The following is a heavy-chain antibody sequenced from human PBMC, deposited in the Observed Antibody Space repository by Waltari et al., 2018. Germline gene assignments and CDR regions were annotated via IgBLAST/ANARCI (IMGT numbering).Heavy chain of an antibody. CDR1: GFTLSSYE. V-gene: IGHV3-48*03. J-gene: IGHJ4*02. CDR3: ARVLVTATDY. CDR2: MSSRGSTI. Sequence: EVQLVESGGGLVQPGGSLRLSCAASGFTLSSYEMNWVREAPGKGLEWVSDMSSRGSTIYYADSVKGRFTISRDNAKNALYRQMNSLGAEDTAVYYCARVLVTATDYWGQGTLVTVSS. D-gene: IGHD2-21*02.